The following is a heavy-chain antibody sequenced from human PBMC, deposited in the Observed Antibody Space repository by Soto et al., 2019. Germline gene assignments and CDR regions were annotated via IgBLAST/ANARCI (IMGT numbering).Heavy chain of an antibody. CDR2: ISYDGSNK. J-gene: IGHJ6*02. Sequence: PGGSLRLSCAASGFTFSSYAMHWVRQAPGKGLEWVAVISYDGSNKYYADSVKGRFAISRDNSKNTLYLQMNSLRAEDTAVYYCARSITMVRGVIFGYYYYGMDVWGQGTTVTVSS. CDR3: ARSITMVRGVIFGYYYYGMDV. CDR1: GFTFSSYA. V-gene: IGHV3-30*09. D-gene: IGHD3-10*01.